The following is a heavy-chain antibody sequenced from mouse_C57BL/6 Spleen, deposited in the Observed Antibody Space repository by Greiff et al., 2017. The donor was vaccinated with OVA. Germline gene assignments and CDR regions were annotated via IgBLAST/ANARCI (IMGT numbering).Heavy chain of an antibody. V-gene: IGHV1-26*01. J-gene: IGHJ3*01. D-gene: IGHD2-4*01. CDR3: ARDYYDYGGAWFAY. CDR2: INPNNGGT. Sequence: EVQLQQSGPELVKPGASVKISCKASGYTFTDYYMNWVKQSHGQSLEWIGDINPNNGGTSYNQKCKGKATLTVDKSSSKASMELRSLTSEDSAVYYCARDYYDYGGAWFAYWGQGTLVTVSA. CDR1: GYTFTDYY.